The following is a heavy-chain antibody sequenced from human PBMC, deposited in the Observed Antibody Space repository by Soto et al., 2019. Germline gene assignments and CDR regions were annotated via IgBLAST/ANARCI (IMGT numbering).Heavy chain of an antibody. CDR2: NYHSGST. Sequence: SETLSLTCAVSGGSISSGGYSWSWIRQPPGKGLEWIGYNYHSGSTYYNPSLKSRVTISVDRSKNQFSLKLSSVTAADTAVYYCASFYYDFWSGYFATGEYGMDVWGQGTTVTVSS. CDR1: GGSISSGGYS. CDR3: ASFYYDFWSGYFATGEYGMDV. J-gene: IGHJ6*02. V-gene: IGHV4-30-2*01. D-gene: IGHD3-3*01.